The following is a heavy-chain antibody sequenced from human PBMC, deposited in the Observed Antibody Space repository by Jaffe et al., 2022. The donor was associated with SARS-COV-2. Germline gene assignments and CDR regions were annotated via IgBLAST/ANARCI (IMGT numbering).Heavy chain of an antibody. D-gene: IGHD3-16*01. V-gene: IGHV1-18*01. CDR3: ARQVRPWGVPQYYYYYYMDV. CDR2: ISAYNGNT. CDR1: GYTFTSYG. J-gene: IGHJ6*03. Sequence: QVQLVQSGAEVKKPGASVKVSCKASGYTFTSYGISWVRQAPGQGLEWMGWISAYNGNTNYAQKLQGRVTMTTDTSTSTAYMELRSLRSDDTAVYYCARQVRPWGVPQYYYYYYMDVWGKGTTVTVSS.